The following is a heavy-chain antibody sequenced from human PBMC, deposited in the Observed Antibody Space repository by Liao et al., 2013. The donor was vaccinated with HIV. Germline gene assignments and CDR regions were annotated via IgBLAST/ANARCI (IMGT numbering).Heavy chain of an antibody. CDR2: IDISGYT. CDR1: GDSITTGTYY. V-gene: IGHV4-61*02. D-gene: IGHD3-3*01. Sequence: QVQLQESGPGLVKPSQTLALTCTVSGDSITTGTYYWTWVRQPAGEGLEWIGRIDISGYTNYNPSLKSRVTVSVDTSKNQFSLKLSSVTAADTAVYYCARDRENYDFCSGQWGSNYYYYMDVWGERDHGHR. J-gene: IGHJ6*03. CDR3: ARDRENYDFCSGQWGSNYYYYMDV.